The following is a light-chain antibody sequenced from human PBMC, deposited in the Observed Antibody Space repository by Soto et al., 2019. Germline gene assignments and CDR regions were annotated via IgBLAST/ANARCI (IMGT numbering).Light chain of an antibody. V-gene: IGKV1-27*01. CDR2: AAS. CDR3: QKYDSAPWA. CDR1: QGVGRG. Sequence: DIQMTQPPSSLSASVGDRVTITCRASQGVGRGLAWYQQKPGKVPTVLIYAASTLQSGVPSRFSGSGSGTDFTLTISSLQRDDVATYYCQKYDSAPWAFGQGTKVDIK. J-gene: IGKJ1*01.